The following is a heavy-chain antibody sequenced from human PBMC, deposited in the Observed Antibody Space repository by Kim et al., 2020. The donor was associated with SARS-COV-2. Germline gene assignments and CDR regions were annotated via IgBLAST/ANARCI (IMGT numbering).Heavy chain of an antibody. Sequence: GGSLRLSCAASGFTFSASAMHWVRQASGKGLEWVGRIRSKPNNYATSYAASVTGRFTISRDDSTNTVYLQMDSLKNDDTAVYFCSRHSGKNGDSGFDNWG. CDR3: SRHSGKNGDSGFDN. D-gene: IGHD4-17*01. CDR1: GFTFSASA. CDR2: IRSKPNNYAT. J-gene: IGHJ4*01. V-gene: IGHV3-73*01.